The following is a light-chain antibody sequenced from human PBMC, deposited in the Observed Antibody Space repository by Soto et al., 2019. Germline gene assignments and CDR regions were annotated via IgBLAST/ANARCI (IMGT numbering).Light chain of an antibody. CDR3: KQYKEWPPFT. Sequence: EIGFTQSAGTLSLSPGERATLSCRASQSVSSYLAWYQQKPGQAPSLLILGASTRATGVPARFSGSGSGTEFTLSISSLQSEDFAVYYCKQYKEWPPFTFGQGTRLEIK. CDR1: QSVSSY. V-gene: IGKV3-15*01. CDR2: GAS. J-gene: IGKJ5*01.